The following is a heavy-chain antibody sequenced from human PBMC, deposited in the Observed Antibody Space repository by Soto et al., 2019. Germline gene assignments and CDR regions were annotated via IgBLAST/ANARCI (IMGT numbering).Heavy chain of an antibody. CDR3: KTMVRGVIRFDP. CDR2: IYYSGST. V-gene: IGHV4-31*03. J-gene: IGHJ5*02. Sequence: SETLSLTCTVSGGSISSGGYYWSWIRQHPGKGLEWIGYIYYSGSTYYNPSLKSRVTISVDTSKNQFSLKLSSVTAADTAVYYCKTMVRGVIRFDPWGQGTLVTVS. CDR1: GGSISSGGYY. D-gene: IGHD3-10*01.